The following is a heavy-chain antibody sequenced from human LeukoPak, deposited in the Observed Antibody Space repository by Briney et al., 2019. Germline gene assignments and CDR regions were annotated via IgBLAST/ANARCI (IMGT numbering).Heavy chain of an antibody. CDR1: GYTFTSYY. CDR3: ARSMTTANWFDP. CDR2: INPSGGST. Sequence: ASVKVSCKASGYTFTSYYNHWVRQAPGQGLEWMGIINPSGGSTSYAQKFQGRVTMTRDMSTSTVYMELSSLRSEDAAVYYCARSMTTANWFDPWGQGTLVTVSS. V-gene: IGHV1-46*01. J-gene: IGHJ5*02. D-gene: IGHD4-11*01.